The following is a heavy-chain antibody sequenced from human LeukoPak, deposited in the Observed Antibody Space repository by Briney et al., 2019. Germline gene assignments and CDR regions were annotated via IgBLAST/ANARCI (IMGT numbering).Heavy chain of an antibody. Sequence: SQTLSLTCTVAGGSISTYYWSWIRQPPGKGLEWIGYIYYSGSTNYNPSLKSRVTISVDTSKNQLSLKLSSVTAADTAVYYCARTIAAAGSDWFNPWGQGTLVTVSS. J-gene: IGHJ5*02. V-gene: IGHV4-59*08. CDR1: GGSISTYY. CDR3: ARTIAAAGSDWFNP. CDR2: IYYSGST. D-gene: IGHD6-13*01.